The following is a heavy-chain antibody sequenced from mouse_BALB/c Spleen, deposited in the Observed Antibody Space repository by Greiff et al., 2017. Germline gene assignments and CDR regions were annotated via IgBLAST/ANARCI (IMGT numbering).Heavy chain of an antibody. J-gene: IGHJ1*01. Sequence: EVNVVESGGGLVQPGGSRKLSCAASGFTFSSFGMHWVRQAPEKGLEWVAYISSGSSTIYYADTVKGRFTISRDNPKNTLFLQMTSLRSEDTAMYYCARRTASGYFDVWGAGTTVTVSS. CDR2: ISSGSSTI. CDR3: ARRTASGYFDV. CDR1: GFTFSSFG. V-gene: IGHV5-17*02. D-gene: IGHD1-2*01.